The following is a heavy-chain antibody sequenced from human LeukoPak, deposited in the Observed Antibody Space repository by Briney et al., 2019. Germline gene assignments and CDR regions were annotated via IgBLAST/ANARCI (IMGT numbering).Heavy chain of an antibody. V-gene: IGHV1-8*01. J-gene: IGHJ5*02. Sequence: ASVKVSCKASGYTFTSYDINWVRQATGQGLEWMGWMNPNNGNTGYAQKFQGRVTMTRNTSISTAYMELSSLRSEDTAVYYCASPGDDSSGYFFSWGQGTLVTVSS. D-gene: IGHD3-22*01. CDR3: ASPGDDSSGYFFS. CDR1: GYTFTSYD. CDR2: MNPNNGNT.